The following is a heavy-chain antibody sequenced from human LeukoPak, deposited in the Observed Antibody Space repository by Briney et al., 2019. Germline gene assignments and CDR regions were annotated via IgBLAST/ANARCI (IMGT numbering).Heavy chain of an antibody. Sequence: ASVKVSCKASGYTFTSFPMYWVRQAPGQGLEWMGWINTNTGNPTYAQGFTGRFVFSLDTSVSTAYLQISSLKAEDTALYYCARDWGVRSGYYPSPYWGQGTLVTVSS. J-gene: IGHJ4*02. D-gene: IGHD3-22*01. CDR1: GYTFTSFP. V-gene: IGHV7-4-1*02. CDR3: ARDWGVRSGYYPSPY. CDR2: INTNTGNP.